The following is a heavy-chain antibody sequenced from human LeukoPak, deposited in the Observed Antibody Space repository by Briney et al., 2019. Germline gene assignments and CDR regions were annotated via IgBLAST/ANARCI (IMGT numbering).Heavy chain of an antibody. CDR2: INHSGST. CDR3: ASDVSSGYFDY. D-gene: IGHD3-10*01. Sequence: GSLRLSCAASGFRFSDYTMTWVRQAPGKGPEWIGEINHSGSTNYNPSLKSRVTISADTSKNQFSLKLSSVTAADTAVYYCASDVSSGYFDYWGQGTLVTVSS. V-gene: IGHV4-34*01. CDR1: GFRFSDYT. J-gene: IGHJ4*02.